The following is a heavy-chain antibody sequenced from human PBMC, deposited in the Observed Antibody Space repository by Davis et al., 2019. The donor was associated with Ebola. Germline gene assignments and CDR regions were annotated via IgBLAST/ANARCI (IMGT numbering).Heavy chain of an antibody. V-gene: IGHV3-21*01. CDR3: ARGRYSASSGVYYYAMDV. CDR2: TSSSSDYI. CDR1: GFTFSTYS. J-gene: IGHJ6*02. Sequence: GGSLRLSCAASGFTFSTYSMNWVRQAPGKGLEWVSSTSSSSDYIYYADSVKGRFTISKDNAKKSLYLQMNSLRAEDTAVYYCARGRYSASSGVYYYAMDVWGQGTTVTVSS. D-gene: IGHD6-6*01.